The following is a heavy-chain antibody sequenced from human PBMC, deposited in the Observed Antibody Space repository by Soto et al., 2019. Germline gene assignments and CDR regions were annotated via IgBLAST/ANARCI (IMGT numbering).Heavy chain of an antibody. J-gene: IGHJ4*02. Sequence: PGGSLRLSCAASGFTFSDYYMSWIRQAPGKGLEWVSYISSSGSTIYYADSVKGRFTISRDNAKNSLYLQMNSLRAEDTAVYYCAINRYSASCGYSFDYWGQGTLVTVSS. D-gene: IGHD2-2*01. CDR3: AINRYSASCGYSFDY. CDR2: ISSSGSTI. V-gene: IGHV3-11*01. CDR1: GFTFSDYY.